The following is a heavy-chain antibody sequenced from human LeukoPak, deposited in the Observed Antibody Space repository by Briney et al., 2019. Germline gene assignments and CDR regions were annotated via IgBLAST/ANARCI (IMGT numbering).Heavy chain of an antibody. Sequence: SETLSLTCAVYGGSFSGYYWSWIRQPPGKGLEWIGEINHSGSTNYNPSLKSRVTISVDTSKNQFSLKLSSVTAADTAVYYCARGPYYYDSSGYDDAFDIWGQGTMVTVSS. CDR3: ARGPYYYDSSGYDDAFDI. J-gene: IGHJ3*02. D-gene: IGHD3-22*01. CDR2: INHSGST. V-gene: IGHV4-34*01. CDR1: GGSFSGYY.